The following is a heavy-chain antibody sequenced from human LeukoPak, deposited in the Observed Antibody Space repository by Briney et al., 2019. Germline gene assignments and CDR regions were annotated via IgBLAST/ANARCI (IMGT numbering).Heavy chain of an antibody. CDR1: GFTFSSYW. CDR2: ISSSTSTI. CDR3: ARDRGGTLWFGPTNWFDP. D-gene: IGHD3-10*01. V-gene: IGHV3-48*04. Sequence: PGGSLRLSCAASGFTFSSYWMHWVRQAPGKGLEWVSSISSSTSTIYYADSVRGRFTISRDNAKNSLYLQMNSLKAEDTAVYYCARDRGGTLWFGPTNWFDPWGQEPWSPSPQ. J-gene: IGHJ5*02.